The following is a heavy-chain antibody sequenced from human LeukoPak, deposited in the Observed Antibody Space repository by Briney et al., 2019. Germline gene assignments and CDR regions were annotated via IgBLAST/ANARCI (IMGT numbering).Heavy chain of an antibody. D-gene: IGHD3-22*01. CDR1: GYSFTSFG. CDR3: ARSVYYDSSGHY. CDR2: ISAFNGIT. V-gene: IGHV1-18*01. Sequence: ASVKVSCKTSGYSFTSFGISWVRQAPGQGLEWMGWISAFNGITNYAQKVQDRINVTTDTSSSTAYMELSSLRSEDTAVYYCARSVYYDSSGHYWGQGTLVTVSS. J-gene: IGHJ4*02.